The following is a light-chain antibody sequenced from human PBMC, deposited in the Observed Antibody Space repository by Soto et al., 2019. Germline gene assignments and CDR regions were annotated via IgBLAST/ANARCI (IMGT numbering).Light chain of an antibody. CDR1: NIGSKN. CDR3: QVWDSSTAWV. CDR2: RDS. V-gene: IGLV3-9*01. J-gene: IGLJ3*02. Sequence: SYELTQPLSVSVALGQTARITWGVNNIGSKNVHWYQQKPGQAPVLVIYRDSNRPSGIPERFSGSNSGNTATLTISRAQAGDEADYYCQVWDSSTAWVFGGGTQLTVL.